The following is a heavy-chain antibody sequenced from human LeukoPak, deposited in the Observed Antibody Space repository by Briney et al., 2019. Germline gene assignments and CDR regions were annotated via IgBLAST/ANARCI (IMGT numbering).Heavy chain of an antibody. CDR3: VRGGGYYHDY. J-gene: IGHJ4*02. D-gene: IGHD3-3*01. CDR1: GFTFSNKW. V-gene: IGHV3-74*01. Sequence: GGSLSLSCAASGFTFSNKWMHWVRQAPGKGLVWVSLINTDGSTTSYADSVKGRFTISRDNAKNTLYLQMNSLRAEDTAVYYCVRGGGYYHDYWGQGTLVTVSS. CDR2: INTDGSTT.